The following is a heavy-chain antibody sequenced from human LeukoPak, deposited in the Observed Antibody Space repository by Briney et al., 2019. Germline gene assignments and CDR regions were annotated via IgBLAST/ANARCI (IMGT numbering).Heavy chain of an antibody. CDR3: VRGGRYGDYTLY. D-gene: IGHD4-17*01. CDR1: GFTFSSYA. J-gene: IGHJ4*02. Sequence: GGSLRLSRAASGFTFSSYAMHWVRQTPGKGLEWVAVISYDGGNKYYADSVKGRFTISRDNSKNTLFLQMNSLRAEDTAVYYCVRGGRYGDYTLYWGQGTLVTVSS. V-gene: IGHV3-30-3*01. CDR2: ISYDGGNK.